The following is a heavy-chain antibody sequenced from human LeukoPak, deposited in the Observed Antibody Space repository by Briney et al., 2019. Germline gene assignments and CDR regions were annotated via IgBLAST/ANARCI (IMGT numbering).Heavy chain of an antibody. Sequence: ASVEVSCKTSGYTFPVYHIHWVRQAPGQGLEWMGWINPNGGVTNYAQNLQGRVTLTGDTSITTSYMELTGLTSVDTAVYYCGLVASGNWWFDPWGQGTLVTVSS. CDR1: GYTFPVYH. CDR3: GLVASGNWWFDP. CDR2: INPNGGVT. J-gene: IGHJ5*02. D-gene: IGHD2-8*02. V-gene: IGHV1-2*02.